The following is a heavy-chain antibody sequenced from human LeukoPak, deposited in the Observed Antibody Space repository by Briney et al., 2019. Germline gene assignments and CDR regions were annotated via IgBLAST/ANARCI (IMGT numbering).Heavy chain of an antibody. Sequence: GGSLRLSCAASGFTFSSYAMSWVRQAPGKGLEWVSAISGSGGSTYYADSVKGRFTISRDNSKNTLYLQMNSLRAEDTAVYYCAKGDGTIFGVVSPMDVWGKGTTVTVSS. CDR2: ISGSGGST. V-gene: IGHV3-23*01. D-gene: IGHD3-3*01. CDR1: GFTFSSYA. CDR3: AKGDGTIFGVVSPMDV. J-gene: IGHJ6*03.